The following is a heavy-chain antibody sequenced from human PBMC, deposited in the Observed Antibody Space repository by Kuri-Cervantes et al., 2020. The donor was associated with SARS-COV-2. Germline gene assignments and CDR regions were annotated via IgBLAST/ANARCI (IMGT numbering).Heavy chain of an antibody. D-gene: IGHD1-26*01. J-gene: IGHJ5*02. V-gene: IGHV3-30-3*01. CDR1: GFTFSSYA. Sequence: GESLKISCAASGFTFSSYAMHWVRQAPGKGLEWVAVISYDGSNKYYADSVKGRFTISRDNSKNTLYLQMISLRAEDTAVYYCARAGGGSYYGWFDPWGQGTLVTVSS. CDR2: ISYDGSNK. CDR3: ARAGGGSYYGWFDP.